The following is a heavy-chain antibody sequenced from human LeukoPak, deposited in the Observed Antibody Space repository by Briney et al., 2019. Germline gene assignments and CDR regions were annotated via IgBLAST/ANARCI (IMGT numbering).Heavy chain of an antibody. CDR3: AKDPYYYGSGYYFDY. CDR2: IRYDGSNK. CDR1: GFTFSSYG. D-gene: IGHD3-10*01. Sequence: PGGSLRLSCAASGFTFSSYGMHWVRQAPGKGLEWVAFIRYDGSNKYYADSVKGRFTISRDNSKNTLYLQMNSLRAEDTAVYYCAKDPYYYGSGYYFDYWGQGPLVTVSS. V-gene: IGHV3-30*02. J-gene: IGHJ4*02.